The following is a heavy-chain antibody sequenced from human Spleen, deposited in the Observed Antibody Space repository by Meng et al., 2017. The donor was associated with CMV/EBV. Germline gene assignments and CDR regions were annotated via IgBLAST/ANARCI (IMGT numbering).Heavy chain of an antibody. J-gene: IGHJ4*02. CDR2: IYYSGYT. V-gene: IGHV4-4*02. Sequence: SETLSLTCAVSGGSISSSNWWSWVRQPPGKGLEWIGYIYYSGYTNYNPSLKSRVTISVDTSKNQFSLKLSSVTTSDTAVYYCARAVGATPPDYWGQGTLVTVSS. CDR3: ARAVGATPPDY. CDR1: GGSISSSNW. D-gene: IGHD1-26*01.